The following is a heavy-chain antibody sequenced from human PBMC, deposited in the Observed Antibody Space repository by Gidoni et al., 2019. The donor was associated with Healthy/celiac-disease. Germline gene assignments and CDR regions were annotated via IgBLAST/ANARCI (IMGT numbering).Heavy chain of an antibody. CDR2: ISSSSSYI. V-gene: IGHV3-21*01. D-gene: IGHD3-10*01. CDR3: ASYGSDYYYMDV. J-gene: IGHJ6*03. Sequence: DVQLVESGGGLVKPGGSLRLSCAASGFTFSSYSMNWVRQAPGKGLEWVSSISSSSSYIYYADSVKGRFTISRDNAKNSLYLQMNSLRAEDTAVYYCASYGSDYYYMDVWGKGTTVTVSS. CDR1: GFTFSSYS.